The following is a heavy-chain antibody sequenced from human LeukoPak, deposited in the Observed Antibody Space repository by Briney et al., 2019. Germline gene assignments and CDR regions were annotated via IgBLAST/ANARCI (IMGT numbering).Heavy chain of an antibody. J-gene: IGHJ4*02. V-gene: IGHV3-7*03. CDR2: IKQDGSEK. CDR1: GLTFSSYW. D-gene: IGHD5-24*01. Sequence: PGGSLRLSCAASGLTFSSYWMSWVRQAPGKGLEWVANIKQDGSEKYYVDSVKGRFTISRDNAKNSLYLQMNSLRAEDTAVYYCARPRRWLQSNGDFDYWGQGTLVTVSS. CDR3: ARPRRWLQSNGDFDY.